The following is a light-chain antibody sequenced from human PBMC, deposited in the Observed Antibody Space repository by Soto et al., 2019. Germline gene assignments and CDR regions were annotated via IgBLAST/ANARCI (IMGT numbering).Light chain of an antibody. CDR1: SSDVGGYNY. J-gene: IGLJ1*01. V-gene: IGLV2-14*01. CDR3: SSYTSSSTLYV. Sequence: QSALTQPASVSGTPGQSITISCTGTSSDVGGYNYVSWYQRHPGKAPKLMIYEVSNRPSGVPNRFSDSKSGNTASLTISGLQAEDEADYYCSSYTSSSTLYVFGTGTKVTVL. CDR2: EVS.